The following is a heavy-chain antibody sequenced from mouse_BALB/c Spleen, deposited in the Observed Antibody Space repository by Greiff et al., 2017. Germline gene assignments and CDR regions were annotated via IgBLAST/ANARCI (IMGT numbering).Heavy chain of an antibody. CDR1: GFSLTSYG. D-gene: IGHD2-1*01. V-gene: IGHV2-2*02. CDR3: ARNGGNAVFAY. J-gene: IGHJ3*01. CDR2: IWSGGST. Sequence: QVQLKESGPGLVQPSQSLSITCTVSGFSLTSYGVHWVRQSPGKGLEWLGVIWSGGSTDYNAAFISRLSISKDNSKSQVFFKMNSLQANDTAIYYCARNGGNAVFAYWGQGTLVTVSA.